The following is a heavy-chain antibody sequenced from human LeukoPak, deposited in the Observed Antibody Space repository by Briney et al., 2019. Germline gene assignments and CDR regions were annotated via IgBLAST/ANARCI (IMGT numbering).Heavy chain of an antibody. D-gene: IGHD1-14*01. J-gene: IGHJ6*03. CDR2: IYYSGST. Sequence: SETLSLTCTVSGGPISSYQWSWIRQPPGKGLEWIGNIYYSGSTNYNPSLKSRVTISVDTSKNQFSLKLSSVTAADTAVYYCTSGTLSYYYMDVWGKGTTVTISS. CDR1: GGPISSYQ. V-gene: IGHV4-59*01. CDR3: TSGTLSYYYMDV.